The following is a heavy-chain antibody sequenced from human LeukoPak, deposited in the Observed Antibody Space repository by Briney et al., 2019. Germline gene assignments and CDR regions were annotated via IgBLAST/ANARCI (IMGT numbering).Heavy chain of an antibody. Sequence: GGSLRLSCAASGFTFSSYSMNWVRQAPGKGLEWVSSISSSSSYIYYADSVKGRFTISRDNAKNSLYLQMNSLRAQDTAVYYCARVGGYYYLGDNYFDYWGQGTLVTVSS. CDR1: GFTFSSYS. CDR2: ISSSSSYI. V-gene: IGHV3-21*01. CDR3: ARVGGYYYLGDNYFDY. D-gene: IGHD3-22*01. J-gene: IGHJ4*02.